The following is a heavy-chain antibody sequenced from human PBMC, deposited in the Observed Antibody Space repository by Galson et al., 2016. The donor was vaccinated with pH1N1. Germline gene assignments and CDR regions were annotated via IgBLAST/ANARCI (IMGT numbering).Heavy chain of an antibody. CDR2: IDPEDGET. D-gene: IGHD6-19*01. CDR1: GFTFTDYY. CDR3: AAEGIAVVGSVDL. J-gene: IGHJ5*02. Sequence: VKVSCKVSGFTFTDYYMRWVQQAPGKGLEWVGLIDPEDGETKYADKFQGRVTITADTSTDTTYMELSSLTSEDTAVYYCAAEGIAVVGSVDLWGQGTLLTVSS. V-gene: IGHV1-69-2*01.